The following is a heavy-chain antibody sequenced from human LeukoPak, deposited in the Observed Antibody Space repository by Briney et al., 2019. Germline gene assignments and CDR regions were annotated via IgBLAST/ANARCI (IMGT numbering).Heavy chain of an antibody. CDR3: ARDRKGVYGPCGMDV. V-gene: IGHV4-34*01. Sequence: SETLSLTCAVYGGSFSGYYWSWIRQPPGKGLEWIGEINHSGSTNYNPSLKSRVTISVDTSKNQFSLKLSSVTAADTAVYYCARDRKGVYGPCGMDVWGQGTTVTVSS. CDR1: GGSFSGYY. CDR2: INHSGST. J-gene: IGHJ6*02. D-gene: IGHD5/OR15-5a*01.